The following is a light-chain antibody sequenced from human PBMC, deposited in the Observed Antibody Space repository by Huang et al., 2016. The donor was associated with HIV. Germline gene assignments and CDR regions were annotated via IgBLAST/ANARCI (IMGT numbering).Light chain of an antibody. CDR3: QQLNSYPRT. V-gene: IGKV1-9*01. CDR2: AAS. Sequence: IQLTQSPSSLSASVGDRVTITCRASQGISSYLALYQQKPGKAPKLLIYAASTLQSGVPSRFSGSGSGTDFTLTISSLQPEDFATYYCQQLNSYPRTFGQGTKVEIK. J-gene: IGKJ1*01. CDR1: QGISSY.